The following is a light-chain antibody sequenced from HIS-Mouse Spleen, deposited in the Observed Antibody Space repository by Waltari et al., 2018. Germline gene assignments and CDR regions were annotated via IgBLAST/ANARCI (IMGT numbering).Light chain of an antibody. J-gene: IGLJ2*01. Sequence: SYELTQPPPVSVSPGQTARITCSGDALPKQYAYWYQQKPGQAPLLGIYKDSERPSGIPERFSGSSSGTTVTLTISGVQAEDEADYYCQSADSSGTYVVFGGGTKLTVL. CDR3: QSADSSGTYVV. CDR2: KDS. CDR1: ALPKQY. V-gene: IGLV3-25*03.